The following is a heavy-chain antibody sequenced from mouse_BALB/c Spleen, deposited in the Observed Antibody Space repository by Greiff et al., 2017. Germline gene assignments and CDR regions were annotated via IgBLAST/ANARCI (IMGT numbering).Heavy chain of an antibody. D-gene: IGHD2-4*01. CDR2: IDPENGNT. CDR3: ATMIRPCAMDY. J-gene: IGHJ4*01. V-gene: IGHV14-1*02. CDR1: GFNIKDYY. Sequence: EVQLQQSGAELVRPGALVKLSCKASGFNIKDYYMHWVKQRPEQGLEWIGWIDPENGNTIYDPKFQGKASITADTSSNTAYLQLSSLTSEDTAVYYCATMIRPCAMDYWGQGTSVTVSS.